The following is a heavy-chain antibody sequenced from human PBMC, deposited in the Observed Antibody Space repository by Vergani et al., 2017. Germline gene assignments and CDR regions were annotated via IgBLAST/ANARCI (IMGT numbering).Heavy chain of an antibody. D-gene: IGHD3-10*01. V-gene: IGHV3-7*01. CDR3: ARELWFGEYTPLGY. CDR1: GFTFSSYW. CDR2: IKQDGSEK. J-gene: IGHJ4*02. Sequence: EVQLVESGGGLVQPGGSLRLSCAASGFTFSSYWMSWVRQAPGKGLEWVANIKQDGSEKYYVDSVKGRFTISRDNAKNSLYLQMNRLRAEDTAVYYCARELWFGEYTPLGYWGQGTLVTVSS.